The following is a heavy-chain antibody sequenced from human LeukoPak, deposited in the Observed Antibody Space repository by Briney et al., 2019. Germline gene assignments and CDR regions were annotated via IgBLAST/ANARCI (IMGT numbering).Heavy chain of an antibody. CDR3: GRCGYSGFGVDS. CDR1: GDSFSNYW. D-gene: IGHD5-12*01. V-gene: IGHV5-51*01. CDR2: TYPGDSDT. Sequence: GESLKISCKGSGDSFSNYWITWVRQKPGRGLEWMGMTYPGDSDTRYSPSFQGHVTISVDRSISTAYLQWSSLKASDTAMYYCGRCGYSGFGVDSWGQGTLVSVSS. J-gene: IGHJ4*02.